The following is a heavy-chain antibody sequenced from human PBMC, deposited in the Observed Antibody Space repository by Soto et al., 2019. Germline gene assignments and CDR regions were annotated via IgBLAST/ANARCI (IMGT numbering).Heavy chain of an antibody. D-gene: IGHD6-19*01. V-gene: IGHV1-3*01. Sequence: ASVKVSCKASGYTSTNYGMHWVRQAPGQRLEWMGWINAGSGNTKYSQKFQGRITITRDTSASTVYMELSSLRSEDTAVYYCARDPGSSGWDFDYRGQGTPVTVSS. CDR2: INAGSGNT. CDR1: GYTSTNYG. J-gene: IGHJ4*02. CDR3: ARDPGSSGWDFDY.